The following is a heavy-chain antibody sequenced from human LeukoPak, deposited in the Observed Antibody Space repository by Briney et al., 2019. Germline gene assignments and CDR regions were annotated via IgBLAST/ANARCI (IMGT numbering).Heavy chain of an antibody. CDR2: INPNSGGT. CDR3: ARGGDCSSTSCYPLLFDP. CDR1: GYTFTGYY. J-gene: IGHJ5*02. Sequence: ASVKVSCKASGYTFTGYYMHWVRQAPGQGLEWMGWINPNSGGTNYAQKFQGRVTMTRDTSISTAYMELSRLRSDDTAVYYCARGGDCSSTSCYPLLFDPWGQGTLVTVSS. D-gene: IGHD2-2*01. V-gene: IGHV1-2*02.